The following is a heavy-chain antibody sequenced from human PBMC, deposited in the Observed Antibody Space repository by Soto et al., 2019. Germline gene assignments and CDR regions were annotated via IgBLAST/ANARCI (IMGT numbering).Heavy chain of an antibody. CDR1: GGNFNNYT. Sequence: VQLVQSGAEVKKPGSSVKVSCEASGGNFNNYTISWVRQAPGHGLEWMGGFIPLFFTASYSQTLQGRVTITADRSTSSVYMELSSLRYEDTGVYYCQLRSVHFDDGGFPSFYYGLDVWGQGTTVTVS. CDR3: QLRSVHFDDGGFPSFYYGLDV. V-gene: IGHV1-69*06. CDR2: FIPLFFTA. J-gene: IGHJ6*02. D-gene: IGHD2-15*01.